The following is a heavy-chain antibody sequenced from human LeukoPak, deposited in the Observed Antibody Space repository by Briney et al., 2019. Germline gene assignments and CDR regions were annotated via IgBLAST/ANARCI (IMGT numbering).Heavy chain of an antibody. V-gene: IGHV3-21*01. J-gene: IGHJ4*02. CDR3: AINKPRYCSGGSCSRGYFDY. Sequence: PGGSLRLSCAASGFTFSSYSMNWVRQAPGKGLEWVSSISSSSSYIYYADSVKGRFTISRDNAKSSLYLQMNSLRAEDTAVYYCAINKPRYCSGGSCSRGYFDYWGQGTLVTVSS. CDR1: GFTFSSYS. D-gene: IGHD2-15*01. CDR2: ISSSSSYI.